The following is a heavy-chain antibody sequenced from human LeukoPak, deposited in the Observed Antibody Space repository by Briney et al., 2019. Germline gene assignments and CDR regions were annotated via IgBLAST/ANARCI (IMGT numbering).Heavy chain of an antibody. CDR2: IKHSGST. CDR3: AKHYGSGCNAFDI. V-gene: IGHV4-34*01. D-gene: IGHD3-10*01. J-gene: IGHJ3*02. CDR1: GGSFSGFY. Sequence: NTSETLSLTCAVYGGSFSGFYWSWIRQSPGKGLEWIGDIKHSGSTDYSPSLKSRVTMSVDTSKNQFSLKLSSVTAADTAIYYCAKHYGSGCNAFDIWGQGTTVTVSS.